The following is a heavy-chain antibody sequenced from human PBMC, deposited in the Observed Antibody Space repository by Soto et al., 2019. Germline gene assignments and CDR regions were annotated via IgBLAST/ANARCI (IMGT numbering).Heavy chain of an antibody. CDR1: GVSFTTFS. V-gene: IGHV1-69*01. Sequence: QVRLVQSGTEVKRPGSSVRVSCKASGVSFTTFSTSWVRQAPGQGLEWMGGIIPVLGTTDYAQKFKGRVTIIADESTNTIYMELSSLRSEDTALYYCARAGGPCWGGSDCYPVVYWGQGTLVTVSS. D-gene: IGHD2-21*02. CDR3: ARAGGPCWGGSDCYPVVY. J-gene: IGHJ4*02. CDR2: IIPVLGTT.